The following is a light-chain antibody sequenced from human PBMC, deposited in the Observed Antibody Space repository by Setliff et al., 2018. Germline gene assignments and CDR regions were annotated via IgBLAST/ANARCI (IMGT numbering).Light chain of an antibody. CDR2: AVN. CDR3: NSYTTSNTYV. CDR1: SSDLGDNNF. J-gene: IGLJ1*01. Sequence: QSVLTQPASVSGSPGQSITISCTGSSSDLGDNNFVSWYQQHPGKAPKLLFYAVNKRPSGVSNRFSASKSANTASLTISGLQAEDEADCYCNSYTTSNTYVFGTGTKVT. V-gene: IGLV2-14*01.